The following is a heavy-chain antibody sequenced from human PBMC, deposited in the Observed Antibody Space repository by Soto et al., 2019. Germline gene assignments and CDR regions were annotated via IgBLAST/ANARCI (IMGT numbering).Heavy chain of an antibody. D-gene: IGHD1-26*01. CDR2: INWDNNE. CDR3: ARGGYPSIDY. Sequence: SGPTLVNPTQTLTLTCTFSGFSLSTLGTCVAWIRQPPGKALEWLALINWDNNEYYSTSLKTRLTISRDTSKNQFSLKLNSVTAADTAVYYCARGGYPSIDYWGQGTLVTVSS. J-gene: IGHJ4*02. V-gene: IGHV2-70*02. CDR1: GFSLSTLGTC.